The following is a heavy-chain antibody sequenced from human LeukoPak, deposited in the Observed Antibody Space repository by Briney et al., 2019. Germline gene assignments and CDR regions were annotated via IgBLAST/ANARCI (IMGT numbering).Heavy chain of an antibody. D-gene: IGHD2-21*01. Sequence: GGSLRLSCAASGFTFNSYAMHWVRQAPGKGLEWVAVISYDGSNKYYADSVKGRFTISRDNSKNTLYLLMNSLRAEDTAVYYCAREHMSSPFDYWGQGTLVTVSS. CDR1: GFTFNSYA. V-gene: IGHV3-30-3*01. CDR2: ISYDGSNK. CDR3: AREHMSSPFDY. J-gene: IGHJ4*02.